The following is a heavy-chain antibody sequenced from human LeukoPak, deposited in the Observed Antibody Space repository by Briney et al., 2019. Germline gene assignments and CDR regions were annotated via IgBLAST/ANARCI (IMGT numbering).Heavy chain of an antibody. CDR2: IYYSTST. CDR3: ARHQCSGTRCYNFYFYGMDV. J-gene: IGHJ6*02. V-gene: IGHV4-39*01. D-gene: IGHD2-2*02. CDR1: GGSITSSIYY. Sequence: PSETLSLTCTVSGGSITSSIYYWGWVRQPPGKGLEWIATIYYSTSTQYNPSLKSRVTMSVDTSKNQFSLKLSSMTAADTAVYYCARHQCSGTRCYNFYFYGMDVWGQGTTVTVSS.